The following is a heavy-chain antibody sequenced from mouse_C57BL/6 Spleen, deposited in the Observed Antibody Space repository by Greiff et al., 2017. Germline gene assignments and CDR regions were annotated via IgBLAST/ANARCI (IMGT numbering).Heavy chain of an antibody. CDR1: GFTFSSYG. CDR3: AREGRLGFDY. D-gene: IGHD3-3*01. Sequence: EVMLVESGGDLVKPGGSLKLSCAASGFTFSSYGMSWVRQTPDKRLEWVATISSGGSYTYYPDSVKGRFTISRDNAKSTLYLQMGRLKSEDPAMYYGAREGRLGFDYWGQGTTLTVSS. V-gene: IGHV5-6*02. J-gene: IGHJ2*01. CDR2: ISSGGSYT.